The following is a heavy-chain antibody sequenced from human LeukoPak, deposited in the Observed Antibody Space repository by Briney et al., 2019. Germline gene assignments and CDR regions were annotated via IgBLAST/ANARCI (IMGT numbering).Heavy chain of an antibody. CDR1: GFTFDDYA. D-gene: IGHD5-24*01. Sequence: HPGGSLRLSCAASGFTFDDYAMHWARQAPGKGLEGAPGISWNSGSIGYADSVKGRFTISRDNAKNSLYLQMNSLRAEDTALYYCAKSRMATIIRGYFDYWGQGTLVTVSS. CDR2: ISWNSGSI. CDR3: AKSRMATIIRGYFDY. V-gene: IGHV3-9*01. J-gene: IGHJ4*02.